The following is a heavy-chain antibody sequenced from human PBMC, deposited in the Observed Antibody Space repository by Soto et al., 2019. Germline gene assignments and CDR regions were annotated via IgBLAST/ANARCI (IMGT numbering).Heavy chain of an antibody. J-gene: IGHJ6*02. CDR2: TYYKSKWNN. CDR1: GDSVSSNSAG. CDR3: TGITWFRGMDV. V-gene: IGHV6-1*01. Sequence: QTLSLTCVISGDSVSSNSAGWNWIRHSPSRGLEWLGRTYYKSKWNNDYALSVKSRITINPDTSKNQFSLHLYSVTPEDTAVYYCTGITWFRGMDVWGQGNPGHRLL. D-gene: IGHD3-10*01.